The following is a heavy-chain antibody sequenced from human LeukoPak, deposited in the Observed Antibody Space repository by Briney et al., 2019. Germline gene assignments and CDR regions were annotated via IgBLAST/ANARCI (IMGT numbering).Heavy chain of an antibody. CDR3: AKEHRDGYSYGQGLDY. CDR2: ISYDGSNK. Sequence: GGSLRLSCAASGLTFSSYGLHWVRQAPGKGLEWVAVISYDGSNKYYADSVKGRFTISRDNSKNTLYLQMNSLRAEDTAVYYCAKEHRDGYSYGQGLDYWGQGALVTVSS. CDR1: GLTFSSYG. V-gene: IGHV3-30*18. J-gene: IGHJ4*02. D-gene: IGHD5-18*01.